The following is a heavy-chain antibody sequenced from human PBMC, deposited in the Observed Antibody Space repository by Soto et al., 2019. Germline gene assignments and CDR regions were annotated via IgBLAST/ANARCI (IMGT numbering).Heavy chain of an antibody. Sequence: QVQLVESGGGVVQPGRSLRLSCAASGFTFSSYAMHWVRQAPGKGLEWVTGIWYDGSNKYYIDYVKGRFTISRDNSKNTLYLQMNSLRAEDTAVYYCARDPMYGDYDSGYFDYWGQGTLVTVSS. V-gene: IGHV3-33*01. CDR3: ARDPMYGDYDSGYFDY. CDR2: IWYDGSNK. J-gene: IGHJ4*02. CDR1: GFTFSSYA. D-gene: IGHD4-17*01.